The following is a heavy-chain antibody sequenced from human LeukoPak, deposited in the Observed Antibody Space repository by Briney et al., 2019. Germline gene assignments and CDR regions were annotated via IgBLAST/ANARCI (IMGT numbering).Heavy chain of an antibody. CDR1: GFTFSTYW. CDR3: ARLSYQGIAAAGDAFDI. D-gene: IGHD6-13*01. CDR2: IKQDGSEK. J-gene: IGHJ3*02. V-gene: IGHV3-7*01. Sequence: PGGSLRLSCAASGFTFSTYWMSWVRQAPGKGLEWVANIKQDGSEKYYVDSVKGRFTISRDNAKNSLYLQMNTLRPEDTAVYYCARLSYQGIAAAGDAFDIWGQGTMVTVSS.